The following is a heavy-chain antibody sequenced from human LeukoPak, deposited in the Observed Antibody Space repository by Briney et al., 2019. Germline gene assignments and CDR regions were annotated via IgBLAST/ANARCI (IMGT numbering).Heavy chain of an antibody. CDR2: MYPNSGNT. D-gene: IGHD3-22*01. V-gene: IGHV1-8*03. J-gene: IGHJ4*02. CDR3: ARGRSSGYLDY. Sequence: GASVKVSCMASGYTFTSYDIYWVRQATGQGVAWMGWMYPNSGNTGYAQKFQGRVTITRNTSISTAYMELSSLRSEDTAVYYGARGRSSGYLDYWGQGTLVTVSS. CDR1: GYTFTSYD.